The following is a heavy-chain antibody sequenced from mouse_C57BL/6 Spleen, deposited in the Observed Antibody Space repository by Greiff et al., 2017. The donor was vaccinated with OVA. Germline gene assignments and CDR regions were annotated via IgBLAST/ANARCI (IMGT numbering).Heavy chain of an antibody. CDR3: ARKDDYDGAWFAY. D-gene: IGHD2-4*01. CDR1: GFSLTSYG. CDR2: IWSGGST. Sequence: VKVVESGPGLVQPSQSLSITCTVSGFSLTSYGVHWVRQSPGKGLEWLGVIWSGGSTDYNAAFISRLSISKDNSKSQVFFKMNSLQADDTAIYYCARKDDYDGAWFAYWGQGTLVTVSA. V-gene: IGHV2-2*01. J-gene: IGHJ3*01.